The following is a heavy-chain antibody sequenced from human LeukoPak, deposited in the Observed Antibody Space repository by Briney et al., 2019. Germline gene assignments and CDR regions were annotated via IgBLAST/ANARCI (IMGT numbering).Heavy chain of an antibody. Sequence: SETLSLTCTVSGGSISSGSYYWSWIRQPAGKGLEWIGRIYTTGSTNYNPSLKSRVTISVDTSKNQSSLKLSSVTAADTAVYYCARVSFGSGYYNYMDVWGKGTTVTVSS. D-gene: IGHD3-10*01. CDR1: GGSISSGSYY. J-gene: IGHJ6*03. CDR3: ARVSFGSGYYNYMDV. V-gene: IGHV4-61*02. CDR2: IYTTGST.